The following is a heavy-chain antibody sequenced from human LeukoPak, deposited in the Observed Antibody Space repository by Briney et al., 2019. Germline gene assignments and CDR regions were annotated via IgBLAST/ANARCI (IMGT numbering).Heavy chain of an antibody. CDR1: GFTFNDYY. V-gene: IGHV3-11*01. J-gene: IGHJ5*02. CDR3: ATDGAGFDT. CDR2: INIGGTNT. Sequence: PGGSLRLSCAASGFTFNDYYMSWIRQAPGKGLEWRSYINIGGTNTHYADSVKGRFTISRDNAKKSLYLEMNNLRAEDTAVYYCATDGAGFDTWGQGVLVTVSS.